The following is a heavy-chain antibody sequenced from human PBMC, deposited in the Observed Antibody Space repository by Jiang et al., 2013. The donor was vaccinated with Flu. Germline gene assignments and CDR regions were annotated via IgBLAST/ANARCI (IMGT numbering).Heavy chain of an antibody. J-gene: IGHJ6*03. D-gene: IGHD2-21*01. CDR1: GYTFSSYW. Sequence: SGAEVKKSGESLRISCKGSGYTFSSYWISWVRQMPGKGLEWMGRVDTSNSYTTYSPSFQGHVTLSSDKSINTGYLQWRSLEASDNAIYYCARHDVGATGGDSPYYYFDLWGRGTTVTVSS. V-gene: IGHV5-10-1*01. CDR2: VDTSNSYT. CDR3: ARHDVGATGGDSPYYYFDL.